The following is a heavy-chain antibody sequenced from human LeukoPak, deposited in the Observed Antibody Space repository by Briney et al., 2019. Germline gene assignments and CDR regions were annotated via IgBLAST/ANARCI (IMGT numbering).Heavy chain of an antibody. CDR1: GGSISSSSYY. V-gene: IGHV4-39*07. Sequence: SETLSLTCTVSGGSISSSSYYWGWIRQPPGKGLEWIGSIYYSGSTYYNPSLKSRVTMSVDTSKNQFSLKLSSVTAADTAVYYCARGTMVRETSKRGGWFDPWGQGTLVTVSS. CDR3: ARGTMVRETSKRGGWFDP. CDR2: IYYSGST. J-gene: IGHJ5*02. D-gene: IGHD3-10*01.